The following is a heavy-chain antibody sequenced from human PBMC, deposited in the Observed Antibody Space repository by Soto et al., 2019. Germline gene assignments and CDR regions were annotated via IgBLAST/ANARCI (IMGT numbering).Heavy chain of an antibody. CDR2: INAGNGNT. Sequence: ASLKVSCKASGYTFTSYAMHWVRQAPGQRLEWMGWINAGNGNTKYSQKFQGRVTITRDTSASTAYMELSSLRSEDTAVYYCARVVTVTNRDYCYYMDVWGKGTTVTVSS. D-gene: IGHD4-17*01. CDR1: GYTFTSYA. J-gene: IGHJ6*03. CDR3: ARVVTVTNRDYCYYMDV. V-gene: IGHV1-3*01.